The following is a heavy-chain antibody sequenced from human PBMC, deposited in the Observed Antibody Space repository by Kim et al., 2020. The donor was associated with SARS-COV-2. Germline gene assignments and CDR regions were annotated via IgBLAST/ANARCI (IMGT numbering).Heavy chain of an antibody. D-gene: IGHD3-10*01. Sequence: GGSLRLSCAASGFTFSSYAMSWVRQAPGKGLEWVSAISGSGGSTYYADSVKGRFTISRDNSKNTLYLQMNSLRAEDTAVYYCAKLPHGGSGSYIDYYYYGMDVWGQGTTVTVSS. CDR3: AKLPHGGSGSYIDYYYYGMDV. CDR2: ISGSGGST. J-gene: IGHJ6*02. V-gene: IGHV3-23*01. CDR1: GFTFSSYA.